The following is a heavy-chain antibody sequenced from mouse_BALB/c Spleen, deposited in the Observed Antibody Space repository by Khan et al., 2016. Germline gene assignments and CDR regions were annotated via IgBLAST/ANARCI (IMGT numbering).Heavy chain of an antibody. Sequence: EVELVESGGGLVQPGGSLRLSCATSGFTFTDYYMSWVRQPPGKALEWLGFIRNKANGYTTEYSASVKGRFTISRDNSQSILYLQMNTLRAEDSATYYCERDQDTYYAMDYWGQGTSVTVSS. V-gene: IGHV7-3*02. CDR2: IRNKANGYTT. J-gene: IGHJ4*01. CDR3: ERDQDTYYAMDY. CDR1: GFTFTDYY.